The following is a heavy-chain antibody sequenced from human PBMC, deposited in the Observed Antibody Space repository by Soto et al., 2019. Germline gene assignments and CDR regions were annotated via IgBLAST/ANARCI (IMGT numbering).Heavy chain of an antibody. CDR1: GYTFTRSG. V-gene: IGHV1-18*01. J-gene: IGHJ6*02. CDR3: ARRQAADYYYYYGMDV. Sequence: ASVKVSCKASGYTFTRSGISWVRQAPGQGLGWMGWISTYNGDTNYAQTFQGRVTMTTDTSTSTVHMEVRSLRSDDTAVYYCARRQAADYYYYYGMDVWGQGTTVTVSS. CDR2: ISTYNGDT. D-gene: IGHD6-13*01.